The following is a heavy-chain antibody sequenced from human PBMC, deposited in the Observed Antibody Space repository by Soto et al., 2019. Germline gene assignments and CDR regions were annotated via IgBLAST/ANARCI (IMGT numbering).Heavy chain of an antibody. V-gene: IGHV3-33*01. CDR3: ARENLLYYYGMDV. CDR1: GFTFSSYG. D-gene: IGHD1-7*01. CDR2: IWYDGSNK. J-gene: IGHJ6*02. Sequence: GGSLRLSCAASGFTFSSYGMHWVRQAPGKGLEWVAVIWYDGSNKYYADSVKGRFTISRDNAKNSLYLQMNSLRAEDTAVYYCARENLLYYYGMDVWGQGTTVTVSS.